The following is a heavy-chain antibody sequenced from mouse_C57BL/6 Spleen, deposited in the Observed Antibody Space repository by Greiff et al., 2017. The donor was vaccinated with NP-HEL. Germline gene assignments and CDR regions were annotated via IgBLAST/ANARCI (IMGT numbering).Heavy chain of an antibody. CDR3: ARDEGRDWYFDV. V-gene: IGHV5-16*01. Sequence: EVHLVESEGGLVQPGSSMKLSCTASGFTFSDYYMAWVRQVPEKGLEWVANINYDGSSTYYLDSLKSRFIISRDTAKNILYLQMSSLKSEDTATYYCARDEGRDWYFDVWGTGTTVTVSS. D-gene: IGHD1-1*01. CDR2: INYDGSST. CDR1: GFTFSDYY. J-gene: IGHJ1*03.